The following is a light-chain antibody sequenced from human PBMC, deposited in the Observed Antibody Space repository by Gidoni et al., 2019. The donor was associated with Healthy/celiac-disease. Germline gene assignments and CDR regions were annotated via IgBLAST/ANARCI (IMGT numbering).Light chain of an antibody. CDR3: HQYYSGYI. V-gene: IGKV4-1*01. J-gene: IGKJ2*01. CDR1: QSVLYSSNNKNY. Sequence: DIVMTQSPDSLAVSLGERATINCKSSQSVLYSSNNKNYLSWYQQKPGQPPKLLIYWASTRESGVPDRFSGSGSGTYFTLTISSLQAEDVAVYYCHQYYSGYIFGQGTKLEIK. CDR2: WAS.